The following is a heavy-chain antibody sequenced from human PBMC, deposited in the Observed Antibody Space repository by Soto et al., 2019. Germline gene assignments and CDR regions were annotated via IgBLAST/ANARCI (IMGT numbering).Heavy chain of an antibody. Sequence: QVQLVQSGAEVKKPGSPVKVSCKDSGGTFSTYSMFWVRQAPGQGLEWMGRIIPMLGIRNYAQRFQDRVKITADKSTATAHMELSSLRSEDTALYYCTIGSWSGEVFDIWGQGTMVTVSS. V-gene: IGHV1-69*02. CDR3: TIGSWSGEVFDI. D-gene: IGHD2-21*01. CDR2: IIPMLGIR. CDR1: GGTFSTYS. J-gene: IGHJ3*02.